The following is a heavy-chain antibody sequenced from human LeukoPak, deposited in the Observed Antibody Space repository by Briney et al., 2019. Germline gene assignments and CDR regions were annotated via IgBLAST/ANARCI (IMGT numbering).Heavy chain of an antibody. CDR3: ARLVATTGRLYFDY. D-gene: IGHD1-1*01. J-gene: IGHJ4*02. CDR1: GFTVSSNY. Sequence: GGSLRLSCAASGFTVSSNYMGWVRQAPGKGLEYVSVIYSGGNTYYAGSVKGRFTISRDNSKNTVYLQMNSLRAEDTAVFYCARLVATTGRLYFDYWGQGNLVTVSS. CDR2: IYSGGNT. V-gene: IGHV3-53*01.